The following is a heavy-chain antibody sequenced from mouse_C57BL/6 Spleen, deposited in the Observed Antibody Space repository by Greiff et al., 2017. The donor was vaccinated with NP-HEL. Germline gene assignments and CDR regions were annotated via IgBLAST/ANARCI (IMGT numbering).Heavy chain of an antibody. CDR1: GYTFTSYW. D-gene: IGHD2-2*01. Sequence: QVQLQQSGAELVKPGASVKLSCKASGYTFTSYWMHWVKQRPGQGLEWIGRIHPSDSDTNYNEKVKGKATLTVDKSSSTAYLQLSSLTSEDSAVYYCAKGIYYGYDWFAYWGQGTLVTVSA. CDR2: IHPSDSDT. CDR3: AKGIYYGYDWFAY. J-gene: IGHJ3*01. V-gene: IGHV1-74*01.